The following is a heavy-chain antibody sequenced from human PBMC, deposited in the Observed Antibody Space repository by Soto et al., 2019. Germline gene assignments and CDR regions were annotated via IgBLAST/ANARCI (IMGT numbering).Heavy chain of an antibody. V-gene: IGHV4-39*01. CDR3: ATQEVGGSYVYTFDP. J-gene: IGHJ5*02. D-gene: IGHD1-26*01. CDR1: GGSISTGGYY. Sequence: SETLSLTCTVSGGSISTGGYYWGWIRQSPGKGLEWIASISYSGKTYYNPSLKSRVTISVDTSKNQLSLKLSSVTAADTAVYYCATQEVGGSYVYTFDPWGQGTLVTVS. CDR2: ISYSGKT.